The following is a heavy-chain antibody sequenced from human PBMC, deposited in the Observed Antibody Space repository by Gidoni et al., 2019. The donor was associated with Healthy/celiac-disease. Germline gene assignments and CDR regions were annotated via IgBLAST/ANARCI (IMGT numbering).Heavy chain of an antibody. CDR1: GFTFSSYG. D-gene: IGHD4-17*01. J-gene: IGHJ4*02. CDR2: ISYDGSNK. CDR3: AKTTVVPGGFDY. V-gene: IGHV3-30*18. Sequence: VQLVESGAGVVQPGRSLRLSCSASGFTFSSYGMHWVRQAPGKGLEWVAVISYDGSNKYYADSVKGRFTISRDNSKNTLYLQMNSLRAEDTAVYYCAKTTVVPGGFDYWGQGTLVTVSS.